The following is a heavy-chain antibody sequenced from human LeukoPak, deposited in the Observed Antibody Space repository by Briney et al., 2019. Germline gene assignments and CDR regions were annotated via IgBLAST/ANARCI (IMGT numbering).Heavy chain of an antibody. J-gene: IGHJ3*02. CDR1: DGSFSGYF. Sequence: SETLSLTCAVYDGSFSGYFWTWIRQPPGKGLEWMGQITHSGNINYSPSLKSRVSISVDTSKSQFSLKLSSVTAADTAVYYCARIGHLDASDIWGQGTMVTVSS. CDR2: ITHSGNI. CDR3: ARIGHLDASDI. V-gene: IGHV4-34*01.